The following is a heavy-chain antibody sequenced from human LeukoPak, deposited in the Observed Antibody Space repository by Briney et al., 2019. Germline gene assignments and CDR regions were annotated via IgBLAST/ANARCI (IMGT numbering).Heavy chain of an antibody. CDR1: GGSISSPNS. CDR2: IYRSGST. V-gene: IGHV4-4*02. J-gene: IGHJ3*02. D-gene: IGHD1-26*01. CDR3: ARVRYSGSYYGHDAFDI. Sequence: PSETRSLTCAVPGGSISSPNSWTWVRQPPGKGLEWIGEIYRSGSTNYNPSLKSRVTMSVDKSKNQFSLKMTSVTAADTAVYYCARVRYSGSYYGHDAFDIWGQGTMVTVSS.